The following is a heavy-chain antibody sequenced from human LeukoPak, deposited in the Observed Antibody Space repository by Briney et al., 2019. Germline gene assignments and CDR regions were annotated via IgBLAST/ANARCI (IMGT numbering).Heavy chain of an antibody. J-gene: IGHJ4*02. Sequence: SETLSLTCAVSGGSISSYYWSWIRQPPGKGLEWIGYIHYSGSTNYNPSLKSRVTISVDTSKNQFSLKLSSVTAADTAVYYCARDSSGYYLGDFDYWGQGTLVTVSS. CDR2: IHYSGST. D-gene: IGHD3-22*01. V-gene: IGHV4-59*01. CDR3: ARDSSGYYLGDFDY. CDR1: GGSISSYY.